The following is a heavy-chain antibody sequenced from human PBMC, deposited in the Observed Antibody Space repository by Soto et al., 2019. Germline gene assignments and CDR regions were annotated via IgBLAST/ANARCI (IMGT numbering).Heavy chain of an antibody. V-gene: IGHV4-59*08. D-gene: IGHD3-22*01. CDR1: GGSISSYY. Sequence: SETLSLTCTVSGGSISSYYWSWIRQPPGKGLEWIGYIYYSGSTNYNPSLKSRVTISVDTPKNQFSLKLSSVTAADTAVYYCARRDSSGYYFDYWGQGTLVTVSS. CDR2: IYYSGST. J-gene: IGHJ4*02. CDR3: ARRDSSGYYFDY.